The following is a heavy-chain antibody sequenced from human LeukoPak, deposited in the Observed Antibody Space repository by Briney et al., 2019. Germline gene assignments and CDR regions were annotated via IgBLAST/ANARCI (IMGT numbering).Heavy chain of an antibody. CDR3: ARLGAAASLDY. Sequence: PGGSLRLSCAASGFTFSSYAMSWVRQAPGKGLEWVSAISGSGGSTYYADSVKGRFTISRDNAKNSLYLQMNSLRAEDTAVYYCARLGAAASLDYWGQGTLVTVSS. CDR1: GFTFSSYA. CDR2: ISGSGGST. V-gene: IGHV3-23*01. D-gene: IGHD6-13*01. J-gene: IGHJ4*02.